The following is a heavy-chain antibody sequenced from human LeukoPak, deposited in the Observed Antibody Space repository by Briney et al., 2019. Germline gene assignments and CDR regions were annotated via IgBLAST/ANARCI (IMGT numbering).Heavy chain of an antibody. V-gene: IGHV6-1*01. CDR2: TYYRSKLYN. CDR1: RDRVSSDSVA. CDR3: ARDRGSLRYSVDY. J-gene: IGHJ4*02. Sequence: SQTLSLTCALSRDRVSSDSVAWSWIRQSPSRGLEWLGSTYYRSKLYNDYALSVKSRITINPDTSKNQFSLQLNSVTPEDTAVYDCARDRGSLRYSVDYWGQGTLVTVSS. D-gene: IGHD1-26*01.